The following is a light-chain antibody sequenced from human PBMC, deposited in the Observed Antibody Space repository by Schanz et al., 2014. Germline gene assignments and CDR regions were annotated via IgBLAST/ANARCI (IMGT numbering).Light chain of an antibody. CDR3: QQRSNGLT. V-gene: IGKV3-11*01. CDR2: DAS. J-gene: IGKJ4*01. CDR1: QSIRSF. Sequence: EIVLTQSPATLSLSPGERATLSCRASQSIRSFLAWYQQKPGQAPRLLIYDASNRATGIPARFSGSGSGTDFPLTVSSLEPEDCAVYYCQQRSNGLTFGGGTKVEIK.